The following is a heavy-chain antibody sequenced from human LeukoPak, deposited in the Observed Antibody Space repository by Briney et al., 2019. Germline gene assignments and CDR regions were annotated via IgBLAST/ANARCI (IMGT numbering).Heavy chain of an antibody. CDR1: RFTFSSYA. D-gene: IGHD3-10*01. CDR2: ISGDGTAR. V-gene: IGHV3-74*01. Sequence: PGGSLRLSCAASRFTFSSYAMSWVRQAPGKGLVWDSRISGDGTARNYADSVKGRFTISRDDAKNTVDLQMNSLRGEDTAVYYCVRGRGSYGWFDPWGQGTLVTVSS. CDR3: VRGRGSYGWFDP. J-gene: IGHJ5*02.